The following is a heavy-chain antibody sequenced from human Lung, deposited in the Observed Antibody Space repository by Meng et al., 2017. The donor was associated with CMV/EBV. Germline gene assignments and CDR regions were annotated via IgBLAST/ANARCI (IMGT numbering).Heavy chain of an antibody. CDR1: GFAFSSYD. Sequence: GESXKISCAASGFAFSSYDMHWVRQAPGKGLEWVVFIRFDGSEKYYADSVKGRFTISRDNSKITVYLQMESLRAEDAAVYYCAKEGKSVYSGSSYASWGQGTMVTVPS. CDR2: IRFDGSEK. J-gene: IGHJ4*02. V-gene: IGHV3-30*02. CDR3: AKEGKSVYSGSSYAS. D-gene: IGHD1-26*01.